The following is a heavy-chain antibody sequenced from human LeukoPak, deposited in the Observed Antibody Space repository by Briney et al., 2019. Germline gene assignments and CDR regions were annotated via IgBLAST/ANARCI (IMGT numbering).Heavy chain of an antibody. V-gene: IGHV4-59*08. CDR1: GGSISSYY. CDR2: IYYSGST. Sequence: SEALSLTCTVSGGSISSYYWNWIRQPPGKGLEWIGYIYYSGSTNYNPSLKSRVTISVDTSKNQFSLKLSSVTAADTAVYYCARQTNWFDSWGQGTLVTVSS. CDR3: ARQTNWFDS. J-gene: IGHJ5*01.